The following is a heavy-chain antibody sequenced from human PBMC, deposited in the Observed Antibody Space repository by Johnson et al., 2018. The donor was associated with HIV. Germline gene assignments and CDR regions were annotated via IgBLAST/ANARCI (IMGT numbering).Heavy chain of an antibody. CDR3: ARALGATYALDI. V-gene: IGHV3-9*01. CDR1: GFTFDDYA. J-gene: IGHJ3*02. D-gene: IGHD1-26*01. CDR2: ISWNSGSI. Sequence: VQLVESGGGLVQPGRSLRLSCAASGFTFDDYAMHWVRQAPGKGLAWVSGISWNSGSIGYADSVKGRFTISRDNAKNTLYLQMNSLCAGDTAWYYCARALGATYALDIWGQGTMVTVSS.